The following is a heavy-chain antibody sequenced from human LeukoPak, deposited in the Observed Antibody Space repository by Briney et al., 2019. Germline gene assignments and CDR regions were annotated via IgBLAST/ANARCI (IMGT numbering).Heavy chain of an antibody. V-gene: IGHV4-34*01. D-gene: IGHD3-22*01. CDR3: VTYYFDSSGPKKNY. CDR1: GGSFSGYY. CDR2: INHSGST. J-gene: IGHJ4*02. Sequence: ASETLSLTCAVYGGSFSGYYWSWIRQPPGRGLEWIGEINHSGSTNYNPSLKSRVTISVDTSKKQFSLKLSSVTAADTAVYYCVTYYFDSSGPKKNYWGQGTLVTVSS.